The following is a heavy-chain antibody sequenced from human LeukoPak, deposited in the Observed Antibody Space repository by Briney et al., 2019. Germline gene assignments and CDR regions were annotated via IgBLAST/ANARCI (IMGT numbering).Heavy chain of an antibody. D-gene: IGHD2-15*01. CDR3: ATSRGYDFDY. J-gene: IGHJ4*02. V-gene: IGHV3-30*03. CDR1: GFTFSNYG. CDR2: ISYDGSNK. Sequence: GGSLRLSCTASGFTFSNYGMHWVRQAPGKGLEWVALISYDGSNKYYADSVKGRFTISRDNSKNTLYLQMNSLRDEDTAVYYCATSRGYDFDYWGQGTLVTVSS.